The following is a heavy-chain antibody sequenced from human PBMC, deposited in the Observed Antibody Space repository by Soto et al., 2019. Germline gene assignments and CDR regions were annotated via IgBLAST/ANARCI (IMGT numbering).Heavy chain of an antibody. CDR1: GGTFSSYA. CDR2: IIPIFATA. D-gene: IGHD2-2*02. V-gene: IGHV1-69*12. J-gene: IGHJ6*02. CDR3: ATHEIGHCISTSCYKGGYYYGMDV. Sequence: QVQLVQSGAEVKKPGSSVKVSCKASGGTFSSYAISWVRQAPGHGLEWMGGIIPIFATADYAQKFQGRVTITADESTSTAYMELSSLRSEDTAVYYCATHEIGHCISTSCYKGGYYYGMDVWGQGTTVTVSS.